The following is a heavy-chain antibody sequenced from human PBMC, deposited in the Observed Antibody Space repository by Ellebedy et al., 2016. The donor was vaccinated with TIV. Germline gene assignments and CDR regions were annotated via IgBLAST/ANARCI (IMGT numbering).Heavy chain of an antibody. D-gene: IGHD4-17*01. Sequence: GESLKISCAASGFSFRSYWMSWVRQAPGKGLEWVANIYQDGSDQYYVDSVKGRFTISRDNAKTSLFLQMNRLRVEDTAVYYCARRGSYGDYAVQVNSWFDSWGRGTLVTVSS. CDR2: IYQDGSDQ. CDR3: ARRGSYGDYAVQVNSWFDS. J-gene: IGHJ5*01. CDR1: GFSFRSYW. V-gene: IGHV3-7*01.